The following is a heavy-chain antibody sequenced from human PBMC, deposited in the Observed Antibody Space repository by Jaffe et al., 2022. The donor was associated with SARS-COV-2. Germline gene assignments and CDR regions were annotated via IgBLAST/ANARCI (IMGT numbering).Heavy chain of an antibody. Sequence: EVQLVESGGGLVKPGGSLRLSCAASGFTFSSYSMNWVRQAPGKGLEWVSSISSSSSYIYYADSVKGRFTISRDNAKNSLYLQMNSLRAEDTAVYYCARDQGNSPYYYYGMDVWGQGTTVTVSS. CDR2: ISSSSSYI. D-gene: IGHD4-4*01. CDR1: GFTFSSYS. V-gene: IGHV3-21*01. J-gene: IGHJ6*02. CDR3: ARDQGNSPYYYYGMDV.